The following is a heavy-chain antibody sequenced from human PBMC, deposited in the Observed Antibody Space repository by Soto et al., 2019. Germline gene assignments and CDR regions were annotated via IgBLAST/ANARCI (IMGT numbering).Heavy chain of an antibody. CDR2: INAGNGNT. V-gene: IGHV1-3*01. D-gene: IGHD2-15*01. CDR1: GYTFTSYA. J-gene: IGHJ5*02. CDR3: ARDATLGYCSGGSCYSLNNWFDP. Sequence: ASVKVSCKASGYTFTSYAIHWVRQAPGQRLEWMGWINAGNGNTKYPQKFQGRATITRDTSASTAYMELSSLRSEDTAVYYCARDATLGYCSGGSCYSLNNWFDPWGQGTLVTVSS.